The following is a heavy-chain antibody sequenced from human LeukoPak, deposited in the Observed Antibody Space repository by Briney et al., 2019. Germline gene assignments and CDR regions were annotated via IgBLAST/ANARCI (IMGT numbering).Heavy chain of an antibody. Sequence: GGSLRLSCAASGFTFSSYAMSWVRQAPGKGLEWVSAISGSGGSTYYADSVKGRFTISRDNSKNTLYLQMNSLRAEDTAVYYCAKVSVWYTKGSYGYWGQGTPVTVSS. D-gene: IGHD3-16*01. CDR1: GFTFSSYA. V-gene: IGHV3-23*01. J-gene: IGHJ4*02. CDR2: ISGSGGST. CDR3: AKVSVWYTKGSYGY.